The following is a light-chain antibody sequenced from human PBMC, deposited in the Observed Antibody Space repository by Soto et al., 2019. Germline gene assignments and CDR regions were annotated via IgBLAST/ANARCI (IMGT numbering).Light chain of an antibody. V-gene: IGKV1-39*01. CDR1: QSISSF. CDR2: GAS. J-gene: IGKJ1*01. Sequence: DIQMTQSPSSLSASVGDRVTLTCRASQSISSFLNWYQQKPGKAPKVLIYGASSLQTGVPSRFSGSGSGTDFTLTISSLQPEDSATYYCQQSHSAWTFGQVTKVEI. CDR3: QQSHSAWT.